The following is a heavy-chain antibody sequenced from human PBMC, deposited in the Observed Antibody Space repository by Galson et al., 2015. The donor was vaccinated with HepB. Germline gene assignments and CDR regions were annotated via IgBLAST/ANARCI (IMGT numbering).Heavy chain of an antibody. D-gene: IGHD1-7*01. CDR1: GFTFSSYS. CDR3: ARDSNSWNYVLYYGMDV. CDR2: INSDGSST. J-gene: IGHJ6*02. V-gene: IGHV3-74*01. Sequence: SLRLSCAASGFTFSSYSMQWVRQAPGKGLVWVSRINSDGSSTRYADSVKGRFTISRDNSKNTLYLQMNSLRAEDTAVYYCARDSNSWNYVLYYGMDVWGQGTTVTVSS.